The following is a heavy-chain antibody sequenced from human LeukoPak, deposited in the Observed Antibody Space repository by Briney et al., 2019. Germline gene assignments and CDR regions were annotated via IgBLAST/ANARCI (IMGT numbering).Heavy chain of an antibody. J-gene: IGHJ6*03. CDR2: IYTSGST. D-gene: IGHD2-2*01. Sequence: PSETLSLTRTVSGGSISSGSYYWSWIRQPAGKGLEWIGRIYTSGSTNYNPSLKSRVTISVDTSKNQLSLKLSSVTAADTAVYYCASAPMPNYYYYYMDVWGKGTTVTVSS. CDR3: ASAPMPNYYYYYMDV. V-gene: IGHV4-61*02. CDR1: GGSISSGSYY.